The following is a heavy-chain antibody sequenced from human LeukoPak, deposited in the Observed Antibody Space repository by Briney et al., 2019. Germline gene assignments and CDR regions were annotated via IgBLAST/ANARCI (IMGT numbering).Heavy chain of an antibody. CDR1: GFTFSNYW. CDR3: ARDLSGITTFGGYFDY. V-gene: IGHV3-7*01. Sequence: GGSLRLSCAASGFTFSNYWMSWVRQAPGKGLEWVANIKQDGSEKYYVDSVKGRFTISRDNAKNSLYLQMNSLRAEDTAVYYCARDLSGITTFGGYFDYWGQGTLVTASS. D-gene: IGHD3-3*01. J-gene: IGHJ4*02. CDR2: IKQDGSEK.